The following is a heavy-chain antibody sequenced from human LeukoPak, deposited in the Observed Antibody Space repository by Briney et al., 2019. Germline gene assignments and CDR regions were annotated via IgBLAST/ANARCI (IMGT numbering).Heavy chain of an antibody. D-gene: IGHD2-2*01. J-gene: IGHJ4*02. CDR2: IYHSGST. CDR1: GYSISSGYY. CDR3: ARQGDYIVVVPAAIVVDY. V-gene: IGHV4-38-2*01. Sequence: PSETLSLTCAVSGYSISSGYYWGWIRRPPGKGLEWIGSIYHSGSTYYNPSLKSRVTISVDTSKNQFSLKLSSVTAADTAVYYCARQGDYIVVVPAAIVVDYWGQGTLVTVSS.